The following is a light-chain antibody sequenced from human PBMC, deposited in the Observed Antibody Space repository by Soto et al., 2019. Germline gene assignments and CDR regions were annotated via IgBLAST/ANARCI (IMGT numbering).Light chain of an antibody. CDR1: QIVSGKY. V-gene: IGKV3D-20*02. CDR2: SAS. CDR3: QQRINWPIT. Sequence: EIVLTQSPATLSLSPGERATLSCGASQIVSGKYLAWYHQRPGQAPRVLIHSASSRATGIPDRFTGSGSGTDFTLTITRLEPEDFALYYCQQRINWPITFGQGTRLEIK. J-gene: IGKJ5*01.